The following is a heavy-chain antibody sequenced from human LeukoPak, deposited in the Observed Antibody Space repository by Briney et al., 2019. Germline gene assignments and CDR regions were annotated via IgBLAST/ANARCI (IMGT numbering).Heavy chain of an antibody. CDR3: ARDLRIVATWRENWFDP. V-gene: IGHV1-18*01. CDR2: ISAYNGNT. D-gene: IGHD5-12*01. CDR1: GYTFTSYG. Sequence: GASVRVSCKASGYTFTSYGISWVRQAPGQGLEWMGWISAYNGNTNYAQKLQGRVTMTTDTSTSTAYMELRSLRSDDTAVYYCARDLRIVATWRENWFDPWGQGTLVTVSS. J-gene: IGHJ5*02.